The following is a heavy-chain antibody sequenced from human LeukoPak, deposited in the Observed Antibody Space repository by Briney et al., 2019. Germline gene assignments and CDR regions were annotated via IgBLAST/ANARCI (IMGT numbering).Heavy chain of an antibody. J-gene: IGHJ4*02. V-gene: IGHV3-21*01. CDR1: GFTFSSYG. D-gene: IGHD6-19*01. CDR3: ARDASGWYYYFDY. CDR2: ISSSSSYI. Sequence: GGSLRLSCAASGFTFSSYGMNWVRQAPGKGLEWVSSISSSSSYIYYADSVKGRFTISRDNAKNSLYLQMNSLRAEDTAVYYCARDASGWYYYFDYWGQGTLVTVSS.